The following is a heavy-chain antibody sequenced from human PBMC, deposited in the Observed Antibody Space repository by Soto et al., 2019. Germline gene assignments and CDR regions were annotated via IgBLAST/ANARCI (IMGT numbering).Heavy chain of an antibody. CDR1: GYTFINYY. D-gene: IGHD3-10*01. J-gene: IGHJ4*02. CDR2: ISPKSGGT. Sequence: GASVKVSCKASGYTFINYYMHWVRQAPGQGFEWMGRISPKSGGTKYAQKFQVRVSMTWDTSLKTAYMELSGLKSDDTAVYYCATPTPLRGAMITNINFDFWVQGTPVTVSS. CDR3: ATPTPLRGAMITNINFDF. V-gene: IGHV1-2*02.